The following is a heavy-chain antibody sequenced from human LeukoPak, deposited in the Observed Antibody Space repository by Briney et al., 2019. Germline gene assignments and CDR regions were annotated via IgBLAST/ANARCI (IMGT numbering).Heavy chain of an antibody. J-gene: IGHJ4*02. V-gene: IGHV3-23*01. CDR1: GFTFSSYA. Sequence: GGSLRLSCAASGFTFSSYAMSWVRQAPGKGLEWVSAISGSGGSTYYADSVKGRFTISRDNSKNTLYLQMNSLRAEDTAVYYCAKDPDVYSSSWYFDYWGQGTLVTVSS. CDR3: AKDPDVYSSSWYFDY. D-gene: IGHD6-13*01. CDR2: ISGSGGST.